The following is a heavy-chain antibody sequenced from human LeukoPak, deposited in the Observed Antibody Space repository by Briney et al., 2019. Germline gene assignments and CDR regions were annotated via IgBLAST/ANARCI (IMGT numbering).Heavy chain of an antibody. V-gene: IGHV1-69*04. J-gene: IGHJ6*02. D-gene: IGHD2-15*01. Sequence: SVTVSCKASGRTFSSYSISWVRQAPGHGLEWMGRIIPMLGIANYAQKFQGRVTNTAHKCTHPVCMDVSGQTSEPRAVYYCATGVFMVVVAALGGYYYYYGMDVWGQETTVTVSS. CDR2: IIPMLGIA. CDR1: GRTFSSYS. CDR3: ATGVFMVVVAALGGYYYYYGMDV.